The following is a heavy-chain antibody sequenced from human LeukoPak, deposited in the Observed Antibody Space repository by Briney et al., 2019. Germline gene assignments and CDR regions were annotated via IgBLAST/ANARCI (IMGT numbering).Heavy chain of an antibody. V-gene: IGHV4-59*08. CDR2: IYYSGST. CDR1: GGSISSYY. J-gene: IGHJ4*02. Sequence: PSETLSLTCTVSGGSISSYYWSWIRQPPGKRLQWIGYIYYSGSTNYNPSLKSRVTISVDTSKNQFSLKLSSVTAADTAVYYCARKKGSRTYFDYWGQGTLVTVSS. CDR3: ARKKGSRTYFDY.